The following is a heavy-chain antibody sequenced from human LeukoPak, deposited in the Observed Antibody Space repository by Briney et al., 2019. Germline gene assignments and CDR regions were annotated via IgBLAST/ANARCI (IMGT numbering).Heavy chain of an antibody. CDR2: IKQDGSEK. CDR3: AKGAGYYDTVSFDY. J-gene: IGHJ4*02. Sequence: GGSLRLSCAASGFTFSSYWMSWVRQAPGKGLEWVANIKQDGSEKYYMDSVKGRFTISRDNAKNSLYLQMNSLRAEDTAVYYCAKGAGYYDTVSFDYWGQGTLVTVSS. V-gene: IGHV3-7*01. CDR1: GFTFSSYW. D-gene: IGHD3-22*01.